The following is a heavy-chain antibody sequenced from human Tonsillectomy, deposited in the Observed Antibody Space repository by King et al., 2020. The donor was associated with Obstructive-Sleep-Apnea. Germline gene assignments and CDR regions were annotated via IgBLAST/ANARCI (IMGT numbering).Heavy chain of an antibody. CDR1: GFTFRSFA. D-gene: IGHD4/OR15-4a*01. Sequence: VQLVESGGGLVQPGGSLRLSCAASGFTFRSFAVMWVRPAPGKGLEWVSSISGNGGSTYYADSVKGRFSIYRDNSKNTADLQMNSLRAEDTAVYYCAKGPFDYDPFDYWGQGTLVTVSS. CDR2: ISGNGGST. CDR3: AKGPFDYDPFDY. V-gene: IGHV3-23*04. J-gene: IGHJ4*02.